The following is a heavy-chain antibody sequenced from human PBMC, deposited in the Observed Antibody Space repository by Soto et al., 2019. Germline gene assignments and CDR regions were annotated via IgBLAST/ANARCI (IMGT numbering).Heavy chain of an antibody. J-gene: IGHJ2*01. V-gene: IGHV4-4*02. D-gene: IGHD3-3*01. CDR1: SGSISSSNW. CDR3: ARTRFLENYWYFDL. CDR2: IYHSGST. Sequence: QVQLQESGPGLVKPSGTLSLTCAVSSGSISSSNWWSWVRQPPGKGLEWIGEIYHSGSTNYNPSLKSRVTISGDKSKIQFSRKLSSVTAADTAVYYCARTRFLENYWYFDLWGRGTLVTVSS.